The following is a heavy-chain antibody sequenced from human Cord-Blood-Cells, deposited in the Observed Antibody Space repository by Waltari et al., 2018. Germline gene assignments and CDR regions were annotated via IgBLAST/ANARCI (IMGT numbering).Heavy chain of an antibody. CDR3: ASGSITIFGVVIPFDY. Sequence: QVQLVQSGAEVKKPGSSVKVSCKASGGTFSSYAIRWVRLDPGQGLEWMGGIIPIFGTANYAQKFQGRVTITADKSTSTAYMELSSLRSEDTAVYYCASGSITIFGVVIPFDYWGQGTLVTVSS. J-gene: IGHJ4*02. CDR1: GGTFSSYA. D-gene: IGHD3-3*01. CDR2: IIPIFGTA. V-gene: IGHV1-69*06.